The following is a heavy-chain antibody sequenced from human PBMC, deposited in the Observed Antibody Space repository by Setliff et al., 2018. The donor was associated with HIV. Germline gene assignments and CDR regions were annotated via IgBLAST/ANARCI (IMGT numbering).Heavy chain of an antibody. D-gene: IGHD3-3*01. CDR3: ARAGYNSWSGYDAFDV. V-gene: IGHV4-59*11. J-gene: IGHJ3*01. CDR1: GASISSHY. CDR2: VDFRGNS. Sequence: KPSETLSLTCTLSGASISSHYWSWIRQAPGKGLEWVGSVDFRGNSSANPSLKSRLMISVDTSKNRLSLKLTSVTAADTAVYFCARAGYNSWSGYDAFDVWGQGTLVTVSS.